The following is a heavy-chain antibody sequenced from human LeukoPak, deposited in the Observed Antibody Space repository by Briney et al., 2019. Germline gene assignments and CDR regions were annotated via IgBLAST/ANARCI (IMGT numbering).Heavy chain of an antibody. CDR1: GFTFTGYN. Sequence: GGSLRLSCAASGFTFTGYNMNWVRQTPGKGLEWISYITYSSSIIYYADSVKGRFTISRDNAKKSLYLQMNSLRAEDTAVYYCARHSMYGSNTFGAFDIWGQGTMVTVSS. V-gene: IGHV3-48*04. D-gene: IGHD4-23*01. CDR3: ARHSMYGSNTFGAFDI. J-gene: IGHJ3*02. CDR2: ITYSSSII.